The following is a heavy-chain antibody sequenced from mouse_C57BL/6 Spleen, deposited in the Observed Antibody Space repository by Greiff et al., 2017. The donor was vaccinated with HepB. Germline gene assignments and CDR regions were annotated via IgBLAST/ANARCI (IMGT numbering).Heavy chain of an antibody. CDR1: GFSLTSYG. Sequence: VQRVESGPGLVQPSQRLSITCTVSGFSLTSYGVHWVRQSPGKGLEWLGVIWSGGSTDYNAAFISRLSISKDNSKSQVFFKMNSLQADDTAIYYCARTGYDGDDWFAYWGQGTLVTVSA. V-gene: IGHV2-2*01. D-gene: IGHD2-2*01. CDR3: ARTGYDGDDWFAY. CDR2: IWSGGST. J-gene: IGHJ3*01.